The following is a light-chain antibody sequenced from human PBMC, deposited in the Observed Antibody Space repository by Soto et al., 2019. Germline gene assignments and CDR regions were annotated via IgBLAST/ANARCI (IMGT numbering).Light chain of an antibody. Sequence: QSVLTQSPSESATPGQRVTISCSGSGSNIGTHAVNWYKQVPGTAPTLLIFRNHQRPSGVPDRFSGSKSGTSASLAISGPQSEDEADYYCAAWDDSLRAVVFGGGTKLTVL. V-gene: IGLV1-44*01. J-gene: IGLJ2*01. CDR3: AAWDDSLRAVV. CDR1: GSNIGTHA. CDR2: RNH.